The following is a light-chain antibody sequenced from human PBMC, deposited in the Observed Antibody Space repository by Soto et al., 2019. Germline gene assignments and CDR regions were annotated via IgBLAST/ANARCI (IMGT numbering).Light chain of an antibody. V-gene: IGLV2-14*01. Sequence: QSVLTQPASVSGSPGQSITISCTGTSSDVGGHNYVSWYQQHPGKAPKLMIYDVSNRPSGVSNRFSGSKSGNTASLTISGLEDEDEADYYCSSYTSSSRYVFGTGTKVTVL. CDR1: SSDVGGHNY. CDR3: SSYTSSSRYV. CDR2: DVS. J-gene: IGLJ1*01.